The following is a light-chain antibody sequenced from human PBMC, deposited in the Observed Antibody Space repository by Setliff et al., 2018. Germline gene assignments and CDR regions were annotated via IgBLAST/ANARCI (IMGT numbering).Light chain of an antibody. CDR1: SSDVGGYNH. V-gene: IGLV2-14*01. J-gene: IGLJ1*01. CDR3: SSYTGSNSQV. CDR2: DVG. Sequence: LAQPASVSGSPGQSITISCTGSSSDVGGYNHVSWYQQHPGKAPKLMIYDVGKRPSGVSNRFSGSKSGNTASLTISGLQAEDEADYYCSSYTGSNSQVFGTGTKVTVL.